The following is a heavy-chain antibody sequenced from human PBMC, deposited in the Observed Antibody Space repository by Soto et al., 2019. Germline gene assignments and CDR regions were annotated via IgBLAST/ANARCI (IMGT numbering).Heavy chain of an antibody. CDR3: ARDRSPLRTDAFDI. J-gene: IGHJ3*02. CDR2: INPNSGGT. CDR1: GYTFTGYY. Sequence: ASVKVCCKASGYTFTGYYRQWVRQAPGQGLEWMGWINPNSGGTNYAQKFQGWVTMTRDTSTSTAYMELRSLRSDDTAVYYCARDRSPLRTDAFDIWGQGTMVTVSS. V-gene: IGHV1-2*04. D-gene: IGHD3-3*01.